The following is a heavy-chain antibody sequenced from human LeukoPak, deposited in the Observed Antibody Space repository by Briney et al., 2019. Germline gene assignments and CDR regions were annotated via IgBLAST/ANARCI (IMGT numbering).Heavy chain of an antibody. J-gene: IGHJ4*02. CDR2: IWYDGSNQ. CDR3: ARDSYSGYDSQPFDY. Sequence: PGGSLRLSCAASGFTFSSYGMHWVRQAPGKGLEWVAVIWYDGSNQYYADSVKGRFTISRDNSRDTLYLQMNSLRAEDTAVYYCARDSYSGYDSQPFDYWGQGTLVTVSS. V-gene: IGHV3-33*01. CDR1: GFTFSSYG. D-gene: IGHD5-12*01.